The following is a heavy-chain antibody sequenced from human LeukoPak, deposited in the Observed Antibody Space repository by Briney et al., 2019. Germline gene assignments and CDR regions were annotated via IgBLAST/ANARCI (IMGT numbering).Heavy chain of an antibody. D-gene: IGHD5/OR15-5a*01. Sequence: SVKISCKASGGTFSSSAISWVRQAPGQGLEWMGRIIPILGITNYAQKFQGRVTITADKSTSTAYMELSSLRSEDTAVYYCARVVSTMGKYDYWGQGTLVTVSS. CDR1: GGTFSSSA. CDR3: ARVVSTMGKYDY. V-gene: IGHV1-69*04. CDR2: IIPILGIT. J-gene: IGHJ4*02.